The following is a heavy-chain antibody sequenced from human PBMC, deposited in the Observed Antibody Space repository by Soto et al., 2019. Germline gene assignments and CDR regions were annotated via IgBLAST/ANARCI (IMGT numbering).Heavy chain of an antibody. Sequence: GGSLRLSCAASGFSFTGYAMNWVRQAPGKGLEWISYISSTRTIYYADSVKGRFTISRDNAKNSLYLQMNNLRGEDTAVYYCARGRYNYALYYFDYWGQGTLVTVS. V-gene: IGHV3-48*01. CDR2: ISSTRTI. CDR3: ARGRYNYALYYFDY. CDR1: GFSFTGYA. D-gene: IGHD3-16*01. J-gene: IGHJ4*02.